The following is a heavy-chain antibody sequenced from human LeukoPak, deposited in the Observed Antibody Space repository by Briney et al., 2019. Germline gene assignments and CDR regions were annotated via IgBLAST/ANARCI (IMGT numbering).Heavy chain of an antibody. V-gene: IGHV1-18*01. CDR2: ISVHNGNT. CDR1: GNTFSGLG. J-gene: IGHJ4*02. CDR3: ARGRYDGDH. D-gene: IGHD3-22*01. Sequence: GSAEVSWKTSGNTFSGLGVRWGRQAPGQGLEWVGHISVHNGNTIFAQKVQGRVTLTTDTSTITAFMDLTSLRSDDTAVNYCARGRYDGDHCGQGTLVIVSS.